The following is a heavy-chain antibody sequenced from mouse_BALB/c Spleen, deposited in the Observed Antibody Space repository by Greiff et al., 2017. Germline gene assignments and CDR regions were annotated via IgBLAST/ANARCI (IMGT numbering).Heavy chain of an antibody. D-gene: IGHD1-1*01. J-gene: IGHJ1*01. V-gene: IGHV5-9-4*01. CDR2: ISSGGSYT. CDR3: ARGDYGSSPYWYFDV. CDR1: GFTFSSYA. Sequence: EVQGVESGGGLVKPGGSLKLSCAASGFTFSSYAMSWVRQSPEKRLEWVAEISSGGSYTYYPDTVTGRFTISRDNAKNTLYLEMSSLRSEDTAMYYCARGDYGSSPYWYFDVWGAGTTVTVSS.